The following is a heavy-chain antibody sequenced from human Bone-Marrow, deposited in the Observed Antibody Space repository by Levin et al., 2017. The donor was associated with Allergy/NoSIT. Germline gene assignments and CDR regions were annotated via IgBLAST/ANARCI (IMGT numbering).Heavy chain of an antibody. CDR1: GFTFSNYW. V-gene: IGHV3-74*01. J-gene: IGHJ5*02. CDR2: INSDGGSA. Sequence: VASVKVSCAASGFTFSNYWMHWVRHDPGKGLVWVARINSDGGSAYYADFVKGRFTVSRDNAKNTLYLQMNSLRGEDTALYYCARDVSGLWLLSGWFDAWGQGTLVTVSS. D-gene: IGHD5-18*01. CDR3: ARDVSGLWLLSGWFDA.